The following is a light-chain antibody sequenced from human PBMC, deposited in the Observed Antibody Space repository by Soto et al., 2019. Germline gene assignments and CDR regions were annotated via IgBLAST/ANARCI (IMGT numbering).Light chain of an antibody. Sequence: QSALTQPRSVSGSPGQSVTISCTGTSGDVGGYNYVSWYQHHPGKAPKLMIYDVGKRPSGVPDRFSDSKSGNTASLTISGLQAEDEADYYCCSYAGSHYVFGSGTKLTVL. J-gene: IGLJ1*01. CDR2: DVG. CDR1: SGDVGGYNY. CDR3: CSYAGSHYV. V-gene: IGLV2-11*01.